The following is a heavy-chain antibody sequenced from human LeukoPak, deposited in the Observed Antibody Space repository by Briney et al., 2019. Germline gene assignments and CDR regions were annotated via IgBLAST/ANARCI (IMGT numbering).Heavy chain of an antibody. J-gene: IGHJ6*03. V-gene: IGHV1-2*02. Sequence: ASVKVSCKASGYTFTGYYMHWVRQAPGQGLEWMGWINPNSGGTNYAQKFRGRVTMTRDTSISTAYMELSRLRSDDTAVYYCARDIRGYYYYMDVWGKGTTVTISS. CDR2: INPNSGGT. D-gene: IGHD1-14*01. CDR3: ARDIRGYYYYMDV. CDR1: GYTFTGYY.